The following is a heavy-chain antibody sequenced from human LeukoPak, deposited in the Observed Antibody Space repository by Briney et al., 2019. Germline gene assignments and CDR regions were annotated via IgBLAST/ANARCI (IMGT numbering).Heavy chain of an antibody. CDR2: ISGDGGST. J-gene: IGHJ4*02. Sequence: GGSLRLSCAASGFTFDDYAMHWVRQAPGKGLEWVSLISGDGGSTYYADSVKGRLTISRDNSKNSLYLQMNSLRTEDTALYYCAKDRGYSYGRGLYYFDYWGQGTLVTVSS. V-gene: IGHV3-43*02. CDR3: AKDRGYSYGRGLYYFDY. CDR1: GFTFDDYA. D-gene: IGHD5-18*01.